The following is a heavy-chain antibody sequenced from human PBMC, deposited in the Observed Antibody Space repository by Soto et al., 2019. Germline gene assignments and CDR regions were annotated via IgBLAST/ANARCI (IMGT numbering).Heavy chain of an antibody. Sequence: QVHLQQWGAGLLKPSETLSLTCAVYGGSFSGYYWSWIRQPPGRGLEWIGEINHSGSPNYNPSLKSRVTISVDTSQNQFSLKLSSVTAADTAVYYCASPDMVVVVAASNWYFYLWGRGTLVTVSS. CDR2: INHSGSP. CDR1: GGSFSGYY. J-gene: IGHJ2*01. D-gene: IGHD2-15*01. CDR3: ASPDMVVVVAASNWYFYL. V-gene: IGHV4-34*01.